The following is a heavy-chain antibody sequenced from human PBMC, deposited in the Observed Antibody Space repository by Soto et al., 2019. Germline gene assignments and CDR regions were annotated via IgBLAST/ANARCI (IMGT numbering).Heavy chain of an antibody. D-gene: IGHD2-2*03. Sequence: SETLSLTCAVYGGSFSGYYWSWIRQPPGKGLEWIGEINHSGSTNYNPSLKSRVTISVDTSKNQFSLKLSSVTAADTAVYYCARGTGGYCSSTSCPNWFDPWGQGTLVTVSS. J-gene: IGHJ5*02. V-gene: IGHV4-34*01. CDR2: INHSGST. CDR3: ARGTGGYCSSTSCPNWFDP. CDR1: GGSFSGYY.